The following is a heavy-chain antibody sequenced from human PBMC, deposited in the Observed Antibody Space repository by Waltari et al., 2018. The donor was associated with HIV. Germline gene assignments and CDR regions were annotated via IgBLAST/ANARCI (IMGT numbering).Heavy chain of an antibody. CDR3: ARDQRGDYDFWSGPNYNYGMDI. CDR2: VYFKGDT. J-gene: IGHJ6*02. Sequence: QLQESGPGLVTPSEILSLTCTVSGGSIRSTKYYWTWIRQSQGKRPEWIGNVYFKGDTNYSPSLKSRVSISVDRCQNQFFLQLTSMTVADAGTYFCARDQRGDYDFWSGPNYNYGMDIWGPGTSVTVS. V-gene: IGHV4-39*07. CDR1: GGSIRSTKYY. D-gene: IGHD3-3*01.